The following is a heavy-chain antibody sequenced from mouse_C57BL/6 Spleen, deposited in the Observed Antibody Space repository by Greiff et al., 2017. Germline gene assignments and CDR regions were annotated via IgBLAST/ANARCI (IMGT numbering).Heavy chain of an antibody. CDR2: IDPNSGGT. CDR3: ARDDYSEYFEG. Sequence: VQLQQPGAELVKPGASVKLSCTASGYTFTSYWMHWVKQRPGQGLEWIGRIDPNSGGTKYNEKFKSKATLAVDTPTSAAYMQLSCLTSEDSAVYYCARDDYSEYFEGWGTGTTVTVSS. J-gene: IGHJ1*03. D-gene: IGHD2-4*01. V-gene: IGHV1-72*01. CDR1: GYTFTSYW.